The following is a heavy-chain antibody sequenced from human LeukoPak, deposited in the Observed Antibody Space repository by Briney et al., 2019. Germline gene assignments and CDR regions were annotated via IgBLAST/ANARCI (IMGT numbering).Heavy chain of an antibody. J-gene: IGHJ4*02. CDR2: IKKKIDGGTT. V-gene: IGHV3-15*07. Sequence: GGSLRLSCVAPSFVFNNAFMNWVRQRPGKGVEWVGRIKKKIDGGTTDFAAPVKGRFTISKDESKNTFYLHMNSLKIEDTAVYYCTTGLHYYYDFWGQGVPVTVSS. CDR1: SFVFNNAF. CDR3: TTGLHYYYDF. D-gene: IGHD4-11*01.